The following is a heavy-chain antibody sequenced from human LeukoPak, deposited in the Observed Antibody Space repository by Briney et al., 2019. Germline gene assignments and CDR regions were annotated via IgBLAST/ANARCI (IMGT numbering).Heavy chain of an antibody. CDR3: ARDRDCSSSLYGDFHN. V-gene: IGHV3-48*01. J-gene: IGHJ1*01. CDR1: GFTFSSYS. CDR2: ISSTSKTI. Sequence: GGSLTLSCAASGFTFSSYSMDWVRQAPGKGPEWVAYISSTSKTIKYADSMKGRFTISRDNAKNSLYLQMNSLRADDTAVYYCARDRDCSSSLYGDFHNWGQGTLVTVSS. D-gene: IGHD6-13*01.